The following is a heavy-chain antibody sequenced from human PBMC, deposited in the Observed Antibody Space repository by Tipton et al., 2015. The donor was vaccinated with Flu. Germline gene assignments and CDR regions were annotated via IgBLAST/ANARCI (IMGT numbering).Heavy chain of an antibody. D-gene: IGHD6-19*01. CDR2: IHYSGST. Sequence: TLSLTCTVSGGSMNNDYWSWIRQPPGKGLEYIGYIHYSGSTKSNPSLKSRVTISLDTSKNQFSLKLSSVTAADTAVYYCAREKDSSGSEFFQQWGRGTLVTVSS. CDR3: AREKDSSGSEFFQQ. V-gene: IGHV4-59*12. CDR1: GGSMNNDY. J-gene: IGHJ1*01.